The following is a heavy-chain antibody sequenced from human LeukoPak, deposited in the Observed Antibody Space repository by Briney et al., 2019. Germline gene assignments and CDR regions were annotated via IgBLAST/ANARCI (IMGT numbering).Heavy chain of an antibody. CDR3: AKDKGYYGSGSYYYY. J-gene: IGHJ4*02. V-gene: IGHV3-23*01. CDR2: ISGSGGST. CDR1: GFTFSSYA. D-gene: IGHD3-10*01. Sequence: GGSLRPSCAASGFTFSSYAMSWVRQAPGKGLEWVSAISGSGGSTYYADSVKGRFTISRDNSKNTLYLQMNSLRAEDTAVYYCAKDKGYYGSGSYYYYWGQGTLVTVSS.